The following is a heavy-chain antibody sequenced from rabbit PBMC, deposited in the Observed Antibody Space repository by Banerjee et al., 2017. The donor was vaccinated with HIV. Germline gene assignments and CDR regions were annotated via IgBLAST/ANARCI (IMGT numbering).Heavy chain of an antibody. V-gene: IGHV1S7*01. CDR1: GFDFSSYY. CDR2: IDPIFSTT. CDR3: VREVAAKFSL. Sequence: QLKESGGGLVQPGGSLKLSCKASGFDFSSYYMSWVRQAPGKGLEWIGYIDPIFSTTHYATWVNGRFTISSHNAQNTLFLQLSSLTAADTATYFCVREVAAKFSLWGQGTLVTVS. J-gene: IGHJ4*01. D-gene: IGHD4-1*01.